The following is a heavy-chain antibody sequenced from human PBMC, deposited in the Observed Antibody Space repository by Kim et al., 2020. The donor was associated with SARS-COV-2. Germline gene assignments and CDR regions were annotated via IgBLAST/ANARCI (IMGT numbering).Heavy chain of an antibody. J-gene: IGHJ6*03. CDR3: ARAKLVQGVFYYNYYMDV. CDR2: MNPNSGNT. Sequence: ASVKVSCKASGYTFTSYDINWVRQATGQGLEWMGWMNPNSGNTGYAQKFQGRVTMTRNTSISTAYMELSSLRSEDTAVYYCARAKLVQGVFYYNYYMDVWGKGTTVTGSS. D-gene: IGHD3-10*01. V-gene: IGHV1-8*01. CDR1: GYTFTSYD.